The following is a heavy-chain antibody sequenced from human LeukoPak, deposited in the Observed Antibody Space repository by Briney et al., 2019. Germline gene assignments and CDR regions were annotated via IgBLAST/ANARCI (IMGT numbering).Heavy chain of an antibody. CDR3: ATGRGTPLGF. Sequence: GGSLRLSCAASGFAFSTYWMHWVRQAPGKGLVWVSRISTDGSSTFYADSVKGRFTVSRDNAENTLYLQMDSLRAEDTAMYYCATGRGTPLGFWGRGALVTVSS. CDR2: ISTDGSST. J-gene: IGHJ4*02. V-gene: IGHV3-74*01. CDR1: GFAFSTYW. D-gene: IGHD1-26*01.